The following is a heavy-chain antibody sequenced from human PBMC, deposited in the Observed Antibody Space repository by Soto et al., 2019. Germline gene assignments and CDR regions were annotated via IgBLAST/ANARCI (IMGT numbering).Heavy chain of an antibody. CDR2: ILPVFDEL. D-gene: IGHD3-22*01. CDR3: ARASGTSGYYY. Sequence: SVKVSCKVSGVTFKNYAINWVRQAPGQGLEWVGGILPVFDELNYAPKLQGRVTITADEVTSTAHLELGSLTSEDTAVYFCARASGTSGYYYWGQGTLVTVSS. J-gene: IGHJ4*02. CDR1: GVTFKNYA. V-gene: IGHV1-69*13.